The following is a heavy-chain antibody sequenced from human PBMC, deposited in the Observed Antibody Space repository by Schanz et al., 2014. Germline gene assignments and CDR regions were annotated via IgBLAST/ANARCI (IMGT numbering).Heavy chain of an antibody. J-gene: IGHJ4*02. CDR3: ARGFDFWDR. CDR1: GYTFSNDD. D-gene: IGHD3-3*01. Sequence: VQLVQSGAEVKRPGASVRVSCKTSGYTFSNDDINWVRQAIGQGPEFMGWISTFRNEDTNSAQRFQGRLTMTTDTSTSTAYMELRSLRSDDTAVYYCARGFDFWDRWGQGTLVIVSS. V-gene: IGHV1-18*01. CDR2: ISTFRNEDT.